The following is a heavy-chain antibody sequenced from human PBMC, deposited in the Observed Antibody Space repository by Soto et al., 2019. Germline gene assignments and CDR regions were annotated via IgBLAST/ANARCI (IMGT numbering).Heavy chain of an antibody. CDR3: AREVFYCSGGSCYWVDAFDI. J-gene: IGHJ3*02. CDR1: GFTVSSNY. CDR2: IYSGGST. V-gene: IGHV3-53*01. Sequence: PGGSLRLSCAASGFTVSSNYMSWVRQAPGKGLEWVSVIYSGGSTYYADSVKGRFTISRDNSKNTLYLQMNSLIAEDTAVYYCAREVFYCSGGSCYWVDAFDIWGQGTMVTVSS. D-gene: IGHD2-15*01.